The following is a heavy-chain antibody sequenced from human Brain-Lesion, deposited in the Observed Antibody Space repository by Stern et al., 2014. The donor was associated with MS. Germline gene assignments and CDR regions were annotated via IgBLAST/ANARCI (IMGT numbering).Heavy chain of an antibody. Sequence: VQLVESGPGLVKPSQTLSLSCTVSGGSISSGGYYWSWIRQPAGKGLEWIGRIFNSGSTRHNPPLKDRVTISIDTSKNQFSLRLNPMTAADTAVYYCARGRVVPGFQYYATDVWGQGTTVIVSS. D-gene: IGHD2-2*01. CDR3: ARGRVVPGFQYYATDV. J-gene: IGHJ6*02. V-gene: IGHV4-61*02. CDR1: GGSISSGGYY. CDR2: IFNSGST.